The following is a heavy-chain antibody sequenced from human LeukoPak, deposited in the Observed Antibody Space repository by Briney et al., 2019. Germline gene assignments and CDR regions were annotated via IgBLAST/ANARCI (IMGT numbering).Heavy chain of an antibody. D-gene: IGHD6-13*01. V-gene: IGHV1-69*06. CDR3: AREGIAAAGTPDSDAFDI. Sequence: SVKVSCKASGGTFSSYAISWVRQAPGQGLEWMRGIIPIFGTANYAQKFQGRVTITADKSTSTAYMELSSLRSEDTAVYYCAREGIAAAGTPDSDAFDIWGQGTMVTVSS. J-gene: IGHJ3*02. CDR2: IIPIFGTA. CDR1: GGTFSSYA.